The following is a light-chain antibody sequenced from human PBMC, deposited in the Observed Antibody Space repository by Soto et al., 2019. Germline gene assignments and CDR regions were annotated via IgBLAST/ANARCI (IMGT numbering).Light chain of an antibody. CDR1: QSVSSY. J-gene: IGKJ5*01. Sequence: LTPSGSTVSLYPPPRATLSCRAIQSVSSYLAWYQQKPGQAPRLLIYDASNRATGIPARFSGSGSGTDFTLTISSLEPEDFAVYYCQQRRSWPPTITFGQGTRLEIK. CDR3: QQRRSWPPTIT. CDR2: DAS. V-gene: IGKV3-11*01.